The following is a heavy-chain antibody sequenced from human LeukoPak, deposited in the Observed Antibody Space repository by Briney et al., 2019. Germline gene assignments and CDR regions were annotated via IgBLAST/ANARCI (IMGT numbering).Heavy chain of an antibody. J-gene: IGHJ6*03. CDR2: INPNSGGT. V-gene: IGHV1-2*06. D-gene: IGHD2-2*01. CDR1: GYTFTDYY. Sequence: ASVKVSCKASGYTFTDYYMHWVRQAPGQGLEWMGRINPNSGGTNYAQKFLGRVTMTRDTSISTVYMNLSRLRSDDTAVYYCAREKTIVVVPAASGYMDVWGKGTTVIVSS. CDR3: AREKTIVVVPAASGYMDV.